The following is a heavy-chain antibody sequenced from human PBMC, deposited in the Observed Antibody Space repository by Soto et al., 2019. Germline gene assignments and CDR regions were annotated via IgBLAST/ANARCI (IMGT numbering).Heavy chain of an antibody. J-gene: IGHJ6*03. Sequence: QVQLVESGGGLVKPGGSLRLSCAASGFTFSDYYMSWIRQAPGKGLEWVSYISSSGSTIYYADSVKGRFTISRDNAKNSLDLQMNSLRAEDTAVYYCARDMALGMVRGVIIPPMDVWGKGTTVTVSS. V-gene: IGHV3-11*01. CDR3: ARDMALGMVRGVIIPPMDV. CDR2: ISSSGSTI. D-gene: IGHD3-10*01. CDR1: GFTFSDYY.